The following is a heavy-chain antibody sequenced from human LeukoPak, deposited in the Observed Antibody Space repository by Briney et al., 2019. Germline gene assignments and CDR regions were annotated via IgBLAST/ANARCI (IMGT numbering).Heavy chain of an antibody. CDR3: ARQATEWNFDY. V-gene: IGHV3-30-3*01. CDR2: ISYDGSNK. CDR1: GFTFSNYP. D-gene: IGHD3-3*01. Sequence: HPGRSLRLSCAASGFTFSNYPMHWVRQAPGKGLKWVAVISYDGSNKYYADSVKGRFTISRDNSKNTLYLQMNSLRAEDTAMYYCARQATEWNFDYWGQGTLVTVSS. J-gene: IGHJ4*02.